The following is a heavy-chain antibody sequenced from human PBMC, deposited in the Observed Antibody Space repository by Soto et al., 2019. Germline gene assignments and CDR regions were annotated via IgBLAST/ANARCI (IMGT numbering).Heavy chain of an antibody. J-gene: IGHJ6*02. V-gene: IGHV4-38-2*02. CDR3: ARDLVSDYGDLIAMDV. D-gene: IGHD4-17*01. CDR1: GYSISSGYY. Sequence: SETLSLTCAVSGYSISSGYYWGWIRQPPGKGLEWIGSIYHSGSTYYNPSLKSRVTISVDTSRNQFSLKLSSVTAADTAVYYCARDLVSDYGDLIAMDVWGQGTTVT. CDR2: IYHSGST.